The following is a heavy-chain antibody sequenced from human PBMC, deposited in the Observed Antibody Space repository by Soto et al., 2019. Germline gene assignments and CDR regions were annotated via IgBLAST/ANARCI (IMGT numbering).Heavy chain of an antibody. J-gene: IGHJ4*02. CDR3: ARGGTPIDY. D-gene: IGHD3-16*01. Sequence: QVQLVQSGAEVKKPGASVKVSCKTSGYTFTNFGLSWVRQAPGQGLEWMGWISAYNGNTNYAQTFQGRVTMTTGTSTSTAYMELRSLRSDVTAVYYCARGGTPIDYSGQGTVVTVSS. CDR2: ISAYNGNT. CDR1: GYTFTNFG. V-gene: IGHV1-18*01.